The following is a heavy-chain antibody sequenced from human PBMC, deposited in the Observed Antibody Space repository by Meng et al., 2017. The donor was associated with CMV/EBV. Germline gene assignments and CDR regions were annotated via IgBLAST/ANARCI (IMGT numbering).Heavy chain of an antibody. Sequence: GGSLRPSCAASGFTFSSYSMNWVRQAPGKGLEWVSSISSSSSYISYADSVKGRFTISRDNAKNSLYLQMNSLRAEDTAVYYCAREGVPAAKTGYVDYWGQGTLVTVSS. CDR3: AREGVPAAKTGYVDY. CDR1: GFTFSSYS. CDR2: ISSSSSYI. V-gene: IGHV3-21*01. J-gene: IGHJ4*02. D-gene: IGHD2-2*01.